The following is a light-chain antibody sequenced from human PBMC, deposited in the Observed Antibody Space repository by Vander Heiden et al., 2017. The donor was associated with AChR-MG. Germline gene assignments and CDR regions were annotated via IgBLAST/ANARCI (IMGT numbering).Light chain of an antibody. CDR3: QQHDGDPYT. CDR1: NKHD. J-gene: IGKJ2*01. CDR2: WAS. Sequence: DIVMTQSPDSVAVSLGERATNNKHDLLWYQQRPGQPPKLLIYWASTRESGVPDRFSGSGSGTDFTLTISSLRTEDAAVYYCQQHDGDPYTFGQGTKLEI. V-gene: IGKV4-1*01.